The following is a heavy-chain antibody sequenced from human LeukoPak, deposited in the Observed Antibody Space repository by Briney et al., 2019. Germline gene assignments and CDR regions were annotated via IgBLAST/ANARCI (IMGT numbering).Heavy chain of an antibody. D-gene: IGHD3-22*01. CDR2: IYDSGST. CDR1: GGSISSYY. CDR3: ASLTTADAFDI. Sequence: SETLSLACTVSGGSISSYYWSWIRQPPGKGLEWIGYIYDSGSTNYNPSLKSRVTISVDTSKNQFSLKLSSVTAADTAVFYCASLTTADAFDIWGQGTMVTVSS. J-gene: IGHJ3*02. V-gene: IGHV4-59*01.